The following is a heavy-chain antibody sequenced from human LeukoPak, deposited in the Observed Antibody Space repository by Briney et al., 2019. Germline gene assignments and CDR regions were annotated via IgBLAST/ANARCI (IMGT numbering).Heavy chain of an antibody. CDR2: INPNSGGT. CDR3: ARENSSGWYNGDMMDY. J-gene: IGHJ4*02. V-gene: IGHV1-2*02. Sequence: ASVKVSCKASGYTFTGYYMHWVRQAPGQGLEWMGWINPNSGGTNYAQKFQGRVTMTRDTSISTAYMELSRLRSDDTAVYYCARENSSGWYNGDMMDYWGQGTLVTVSS. D-gene: IGHD6-19*01. CDR1: GYTFTGYY.